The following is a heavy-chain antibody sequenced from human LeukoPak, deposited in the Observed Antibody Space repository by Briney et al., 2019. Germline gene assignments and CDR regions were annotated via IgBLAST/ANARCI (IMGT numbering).Heavy chain of an antibody. CDR2: INSGGTV. CDR1: GFIVSSYE. CDR3: ARFSSTWYVAFDM. J-gene: IGHJ3*02. D-gene: IGHD6-13*01. V-gene: IGHV3-48*03. Sequence: GGSLRLSCAASGFIVSSYETGWVRQAPGKGLEWLSYINSGGTVYYADSVRGRFTFSRDNAKNSLYLHMNSLRAEDTALYYCARFSSTWYVAFDMWGQGTMVTVSS.